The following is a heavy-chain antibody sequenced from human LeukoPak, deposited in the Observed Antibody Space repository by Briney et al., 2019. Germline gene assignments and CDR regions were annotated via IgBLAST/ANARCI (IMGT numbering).Heavy chain of an antibody. CDR2: IYYSGST. CDR1: GGSLSSGDYY. Sequence: SETLSLTCTVSGGSLSSGDYYWSWIRQPPGTGLEWIGYIYYSGSTYYNPSLKSRVTISVDTSKNQFSLKLSSVTAADTAVYYCARDYGYYQFDYWGPGTLVTVSS. V-gene: IGHV4-30-4*01. J-gene: IGHJ4*02. CDR3: ARDYGYYQFDY. D-gene: IGHD4-17*01.